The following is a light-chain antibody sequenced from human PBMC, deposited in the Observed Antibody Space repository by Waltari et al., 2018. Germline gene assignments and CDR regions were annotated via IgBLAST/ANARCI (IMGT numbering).Light chain of an antibody. J-gene: IGKJ1*01. CDR1: QNIINY. V-gene: IGKV1-39*01. CDR3: HQSYNLPRT. Sequence: EIQMTQSPSSLSASVGDRVTITCRASQNIINYLNWYQQTPGKAPKILIYTASSLKNGVPSSFSGSCSGTDFTLTISSLQPEDFATYYFHQSYNLPRTFGQGTKVEIK. CDR2: TAS.